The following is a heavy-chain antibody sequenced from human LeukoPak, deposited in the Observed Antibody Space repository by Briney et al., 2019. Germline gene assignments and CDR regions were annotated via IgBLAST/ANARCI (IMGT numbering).Heavy chain of an antibody. CDR3: ARETDDFSSGYPLSYFDY. D-gene: IGHD3-3*01. V-gene: IGHV1-2*02. CDR1: GYTFTDYS. J-gene: IGHJ4*02. Sequence: ASVKVSCKTSGYTFTDYSIHWVRQAPGQGLEWMGWINPNSGGTNYAQKFQGRVTMTRDTSMSTAYLDLSRLRSDDTAVYYCARETDDFSSGYPLSYFDYWGQGTLVTVSS. CDR2: INPNSGGT.